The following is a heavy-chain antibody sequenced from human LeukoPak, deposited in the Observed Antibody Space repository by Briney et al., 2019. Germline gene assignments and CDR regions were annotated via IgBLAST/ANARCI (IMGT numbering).Heavy chain of an antibody. J-gene: IGHJ6*04. CDR1: GFTFTSSA. CDR3: AAEGTSRGYYYYGMDV. V-gene: IGHV1-58*01. CDR2: IVVGSGNT. D-gene: IGHD1/OR15-1a*01. Sequence: SVKVSCKASGFTFTSSAVQWVRQARGQRLEWIGWIVVGSGNTNYAQKFQERVTITRDMSTSTAYMELSSLRFEDTAVYYCAAEGTSRGYYYYGMDVWGKGTTVTVSS.